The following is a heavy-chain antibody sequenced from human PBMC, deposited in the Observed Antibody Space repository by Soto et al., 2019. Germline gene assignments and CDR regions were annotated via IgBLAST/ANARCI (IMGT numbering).Heavy chain of an antibody. CDR3: VPGAAVAGTTLRFDY. D-gene: IGHD6-19*01. CDR1: GFSLTTSGVG. CDR2: IYWDDDK. V-gene: IGHV2-5*02. Sequence: QITLKESGPTLVKPTQTLTLTCTFSGFSLTTSGVGVGWIRQPPGKALEWLAHIYWDDDKRYSPPPSLKGRLTITQDTSNNQVVLTLTPPAPMDTATYYCVPGAAVAGTTLRFDYWGQGTLVTVSS. J-gene: IGHJ4*02.